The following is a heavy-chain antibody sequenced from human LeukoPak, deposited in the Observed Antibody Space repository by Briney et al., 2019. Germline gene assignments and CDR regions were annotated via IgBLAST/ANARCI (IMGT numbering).Heavy chain of an antibody. Sequence: PAETLSLTCTVSGGSTSIYYWSWIRQPPGKGLEWLGYTYNSGSTLYNPSLKSRVTISVDTSRNEFSLRLTSVTAADAAVYYCVRDRELNYWGQGTLVTVSS. V-gene: IGHV4-59*01. CDR2: TYNSGST. J-gene: IGHJ4*02. D-gene: IGHD3-10*01. CDR3: VRDRELNY. CDR1: GGSTSIYY.